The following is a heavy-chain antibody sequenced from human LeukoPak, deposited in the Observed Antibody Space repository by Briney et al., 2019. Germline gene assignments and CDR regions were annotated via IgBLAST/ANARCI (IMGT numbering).Heavy chain of an antibody. CDR3: ARERVVSATLLDY. J-gene: IGHJ4*02. D-gene: IGHD2-15*01. CDR2: INPNSGGT. V-gene: IGHV1-2*02. Sequence: GASVKVSCKASGYTFTGYYMHWVRQAPGQGLEWMGWINPNSGGTNYAQKFQGRVTMTRDTSISTAYMELSRLRSDDTAVYYCARERVVSATLLDYWGQGTPVTVSS. CDR1: GYTFTGYY.